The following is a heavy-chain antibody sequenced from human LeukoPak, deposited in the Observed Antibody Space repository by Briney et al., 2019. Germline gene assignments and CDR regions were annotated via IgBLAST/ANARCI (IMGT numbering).Heavy chain of an antibody. CDR1: GGSISSSSYY. D-gene: IGHD2-8*01. J-gene: IGHJ3*02. V-gene: IGHV4-39*01. CDR2: IYYSGST. Sequence: NSSETLSLTCTVSGGSISSSSYYWGWIRQPPGKGLEWIGSIYYSGSTYYNPSLKSRVTISVDTSKNQFSLKLSSVTAADTAVYYCASNLLILYSGAFDIWGQGTMVTVSS. CDR3: ASNLLILYSGAFDI.